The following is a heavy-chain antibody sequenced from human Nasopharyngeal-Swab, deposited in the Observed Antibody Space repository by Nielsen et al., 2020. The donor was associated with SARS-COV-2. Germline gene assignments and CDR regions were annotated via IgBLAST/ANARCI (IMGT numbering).Heavy chain of an antibody. J-gene: IGHJ3*02. V-gene: IGHV1-2*06. D-gene: IGHD2-15*01. CDR2: ISPNRGGT. CDR3: ATTGGVGVVAFDT. CDR1: EDTFTDSS. Sequence: ASVKVSCKASEDTFTDSSIHWVRQAPGQGLEWLGRISPNRGGTNYAQKFQGRVTMTRDTSIKTAYMELSRLRSDDPAVYFCATTGGVGVVAFDTWGQGTMVTVSS.